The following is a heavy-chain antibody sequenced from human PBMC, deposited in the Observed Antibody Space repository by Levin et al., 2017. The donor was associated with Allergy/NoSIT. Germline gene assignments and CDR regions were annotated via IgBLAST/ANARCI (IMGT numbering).Heavy chain of an antibody. CDR1: GFTFSSYA. CDR3: ARGPNGVRVVEWLLY. CDR2: ISYDGSNK. Sequence: GGSLRLSCAASGFTFSSYAMHWVRQAPGKGLEWVAVISYDGSNKYYADSVKGRFTISRDNSKNTLYLQMNSLRAEDTAVYYCARGPNGVRVVEWLLYWGQGTLVTVSS. J-gene: IGHJ4*02. D-gene: IGHD3-3*01. V-gene: IGHV3-30-3*01.